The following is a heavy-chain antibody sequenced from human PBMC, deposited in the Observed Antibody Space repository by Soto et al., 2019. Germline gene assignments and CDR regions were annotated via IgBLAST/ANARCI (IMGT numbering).Heavy chain of an antibody. J-gene: IGHJ6*02. CDR3: ATRGYSGYDFLYYYYGMDV. D-gene: IGHD5-12*01. CDR2: INPNSGGT. Sequence: ASVKVSCKASGYTFTGYYMHWVRQAPGQGLEWMGWINPNSGGTNYAQKFQGRVTITRDTSISTAYMELSRLRSDDTAVYYCATRGYSGYDFLYYYYGMDVWGQGTTVTVSS. CDR1: GYTFTGYY. V-gene: IGHV1-2*02.